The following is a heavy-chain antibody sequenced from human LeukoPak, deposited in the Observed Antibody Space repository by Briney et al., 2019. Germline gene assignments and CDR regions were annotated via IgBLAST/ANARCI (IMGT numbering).Heavy chain of an antibody. Sequence: GGSLRLSCAASGFTFSSYAMHWVRQAPGKGLEWVAVISYDGSNKYYADSVKGRFTISRDNARNSLYLQMNSVGVEDTAVYYCVRRPVGAHPFDYWGQGTLVTVSS. J-gene: IGHJ4*02. CDR2: ISYDGSNK. V-gene: IGHV3-30*04. CDR1: GFTFSSYA. CDR3: VRRPVGAHPFDY. D-gene: IGHD1-26*01.